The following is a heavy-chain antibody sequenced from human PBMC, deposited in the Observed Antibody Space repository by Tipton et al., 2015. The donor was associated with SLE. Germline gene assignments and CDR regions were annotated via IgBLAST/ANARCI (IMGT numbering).Heavy chain of an antibody. CDR3: ARAFGAHDAFDI. J-gene: IGHJ3*02. D-gene: IGHD3-10*01. CDR2: IDHYGST. Sequence: TLSLTCDVSGGSISSNNWWSWVRQPPGKGLEWIGEIDHYGSTNYSPSLKSRVTISVDTSKNQFSLNLSSVTATDTAVYYCARAFGAHDAFDIWGQGTMVTVSS. CDR1: GGSISSNNW. V-gene: IGHV4-4*02.